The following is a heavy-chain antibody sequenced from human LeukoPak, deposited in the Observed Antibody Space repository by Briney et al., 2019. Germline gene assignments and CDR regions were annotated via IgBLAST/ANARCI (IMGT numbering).Heavy chain of an antibody. V-gene: IGHV4-39*01. CDR2: IYYSGTT. Sequence: PSETLSLTCTASGGSITSSTYYWGWIRRPPGKGLEWIGSIYYSGTTYYNPSLKSRVTISVDTSKNQFSLKVSSVTAADTAVYYCVRQNLLVATSNPTFDYWGQGTLVTVSS. CDR3: VRQNLLVATSNPTFDY. J-gene: IGHJ4*02. CDR1: GGSITSSTYY. D-gene: IGHD5-12*01.